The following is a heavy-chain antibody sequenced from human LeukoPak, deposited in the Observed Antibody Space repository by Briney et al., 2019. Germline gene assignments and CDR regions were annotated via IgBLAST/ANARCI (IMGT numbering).Heavy chain of an antibody. CDR3: ATHPRNDFWSGPGKYWFDP. J-gene: IGHJ5*02. D-gene: IGHD3-3*01. Sequence: ASVKVSCKASGYTFTSYYMHWVRQAPGQGLEWMGIINPSGGSTSYAQKFQGRVTMTRDTSTSTVYMELSSLRSEDTAVYYCATHPRNDFWSGPGKYWFDPWGQGTLVTVSS. CDR1: GYTFTSYY. V-gene: IGHV1-46*01. CDR2: INPSGGST.